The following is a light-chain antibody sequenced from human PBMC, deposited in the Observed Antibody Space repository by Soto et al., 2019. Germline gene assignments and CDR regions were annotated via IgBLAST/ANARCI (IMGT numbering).Light chain of an antibody. Sequence: QSALTQPASVSGSPGQSLTISCTGTSIDIAPYNYVSWYQQHPGKAPKLIIYEVSYRPSGISNRFSGSKSGNTASLTISGLQAEDEADYYYSSYPSTTNYVFGTGPKATV. CDR3: SSYPSTTNYV. V-gene: IGLV2-14*01. CDR2: EVS. J-gene: IGLJ1*01. CDR1: SIDIAPYNY.